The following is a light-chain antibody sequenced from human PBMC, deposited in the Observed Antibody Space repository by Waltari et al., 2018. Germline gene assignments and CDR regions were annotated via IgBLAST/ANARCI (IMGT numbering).Light chain of an antibody. J-gene: IGKJ1*01. Sequence: EIVLTQSPATLSLSPGERATFSCRARQSGSSQLAWYQQKPGQAPRLLIYDASDRATGIPGRFSGSGSGTDFTLTISSLEPEEFAVYYCQQRSDWPCTFGQGTRVEIK. CDR3: QQRSDWPCT. CDR1: QSGSSQ. CDR2: DAS. V-gene: IGKV3-11*01.